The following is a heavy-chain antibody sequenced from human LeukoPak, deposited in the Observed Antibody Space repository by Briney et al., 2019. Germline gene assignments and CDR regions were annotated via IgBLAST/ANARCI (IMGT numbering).Heavy chain of an antibody. CDR2: IIPIFGTA. V-gene: IGHV1-69*05. Sequence: SVKVSCKASGGTFSSYAISWVRQAPGQGLEWMGGIIPIFGTANYAQKFQGRVTITTDESTSTAYMALSSLRSEDTAVYYCARDTAIVATIIPGGRFDPWGQGTLVTVSS. D-gene: IGHD5-12*01. CDR1: GGTFSSYA. J-gene: IGHJ5*02. CDR3: ARDTAIVATIIPGGRFDP.